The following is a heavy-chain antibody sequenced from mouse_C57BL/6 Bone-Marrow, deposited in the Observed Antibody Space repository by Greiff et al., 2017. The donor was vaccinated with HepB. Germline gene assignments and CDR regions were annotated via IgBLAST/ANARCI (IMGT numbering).Heavy chain of an antibody. Sequence: VQLQQPGAELVMPGASVKLSCKASGYSFTGYYMNWVKQSPEKSLEWIGEINPSTGGTTYNQKFKAKATLTVDKSSSTAYMQLKSLTSEDSAVYYCARNYGNYPAMDYWGQGTSVTVSS. CDR1: GYSFTGYY. CDR3: ARNYGNYPAMDY. D-gene: IGHD2-1*01. CDR2: INPSTGGT. V-gene: IGHV1-42*01. J-gene: IGHJ4*01.